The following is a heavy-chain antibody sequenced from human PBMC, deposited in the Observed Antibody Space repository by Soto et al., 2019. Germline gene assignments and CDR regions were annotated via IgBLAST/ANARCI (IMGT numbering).Heavy chain of an antibody. Sequence: GGSLRLSCQASGFNFDNYGMHWVRQAPGKGLEWVAVITYDGSFQYYADSVKGRFTISRDNSKNTLFLHLNTLKPEDTAVYHCARGGTIFGVVILYYYYGMDVWGQGTTVTVSS. D-gene: IGHD3-3*01. V-gene: IGHV3-30*03. CDR1: GFNFDNYG. J-gene: IGHJ6*02. CDR3: ARGGTIFGVVILYYYYGMDV. CDR2: ITYDGSFQ.